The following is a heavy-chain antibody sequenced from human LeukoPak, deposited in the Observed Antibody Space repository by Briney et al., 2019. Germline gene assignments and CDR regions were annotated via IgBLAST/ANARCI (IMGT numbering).Heavy chain of an antibody. CDR3: ASDVGGSGSNFDY. D-gene: IGHD6-19*01. J-gene: IGHJ4*02. CDR2: IFTSGST. V-gene: IGHV4-4*07. CDR1: DGSISTYY. Sequence: SETLSLTCTVSDGSISTYYWSWIRQPAGKGLEWIGRIFTSGSTNSNPSLKSRVTMSVDTSKNQFSLKLNSVTAADTAVYYCASDVGGSGSNFDYWGQGTLVTVSS.